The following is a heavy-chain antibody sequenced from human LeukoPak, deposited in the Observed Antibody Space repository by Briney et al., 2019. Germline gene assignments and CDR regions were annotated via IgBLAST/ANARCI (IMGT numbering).Heavy chain of an antibody. CDR1: GFTSSTYN. D-gene: IGHD6-19*01. CDR2: INTDSSSI. J-gene: IGHJ4*02. V-gene: IGHV3-48*01. CDR3: AKGGSTGWYTEYYFDF. Sequence: GGSLRLSCAASGFTSSTYNMNWVRQAPGKGLEWVSYINTDSSSIYYADSVKGRFTISRDNTKNTLYLQMNSLRAGDTAAYYCAKGGSTGWYTEYYFDFWGQGTLVTVSS.